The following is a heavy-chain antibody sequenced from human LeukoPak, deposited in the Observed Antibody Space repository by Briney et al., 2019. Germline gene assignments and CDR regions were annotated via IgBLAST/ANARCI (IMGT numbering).Heavy chain of an antibody. CDR1: GFTFGDYS. D-gene: IGHD2-15*01. CDR3: AKDRGPRIRYCSGGSCYTPGDY. V-gene: IGHV3-48*01. Sequence: GGSLRLSCLASGFTFGDYSMNWVRQAPGRGLEWISYTWGSSTSIYYADSVRGRFTISRDDAKNLLYLQMNSLRAEDTAVYYCAKDRGPRIRYCSGGSCYTPGDYWGQGTLVTVSS. J-gene: IGHJ4*02. CDR2: TWGSSTSI.